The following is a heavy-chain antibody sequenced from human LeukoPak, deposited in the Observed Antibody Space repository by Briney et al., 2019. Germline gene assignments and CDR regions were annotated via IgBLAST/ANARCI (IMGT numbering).Heavy chain of an antibody. CDR3: ARISTAVGYFDL. CDR2: TYYRSKWFF. CDR1: GDSVSSNSAT. J-gene: IGHJ2*01. D-gene: IGHD1-26*01. Sequence: SQTLSLTCAISGDSVSSNSATWNWISQSPSRGLEWVGRTYYRSKWFFDYAVSVKSQITFNPDTSKNQFSLQLNSVTPEDTAVYYCARISTAVGYFDLWGPGTLVTASS. V-gene: IGHV6-1*01.